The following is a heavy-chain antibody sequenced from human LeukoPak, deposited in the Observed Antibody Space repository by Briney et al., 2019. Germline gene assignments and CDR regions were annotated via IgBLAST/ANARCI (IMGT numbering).Heavy chain of an antibody. D-gene: IGHD4-23*01. CDR2: IRFDGSNK. CDR3: AKDRRDYGGNIDY. CDR1: GFNFSGYA. V-gene: IGHV3-30*04. J-gene: IGHJ4*02. Sequence: GRSLRLSCAASGFNFSGYAMHWVRQAPGKGLEWVAFIRFDGSNKYYADSIDSMKGRFTISRDNSKNTLYLQINSLRPEDTALYYCAKDRRDYGGNIDYWGQGTLVTVSS.